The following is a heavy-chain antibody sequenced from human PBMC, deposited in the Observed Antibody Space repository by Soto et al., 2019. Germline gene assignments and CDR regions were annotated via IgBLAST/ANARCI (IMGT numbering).Heavy chain of an antibody. Sequence: PGGSLRLSCAASGFTFSSYAMHWFRQAPGKWLEWVAVISYDGSNKYYADSVKGRFTISRDNSKNTLYLQMNSLRAEDTAVYYCARDVEYYDSSGLGFDYWGQGTLVTVSS. D-gene: IGHD3-22*01. CDR2: ISYDGSNK. CDR3: ARDVEYYDSSGLGFDY. CDR1: GFTFSSYA. V-gene: IGHV3-30-3*01. J-gene: IGHJ4*02.